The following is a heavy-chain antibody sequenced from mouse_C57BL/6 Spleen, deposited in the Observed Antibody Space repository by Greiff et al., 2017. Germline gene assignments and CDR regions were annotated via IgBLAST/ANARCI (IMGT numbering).Heavy chain of an antibody. J-gene: IGHJ4*01. CDR3: ARGGDYYGSSYDYAMDY. Sequence: QVQLQQPGTELVKPGASVKLSCKASGYTFTSYWMHWVKQRPGQGLGWIGNINPSNGGTNYNEKFKSKATLTVDKSSSTAYMQLSSLTSEASAVYYCARGGDYYGSSYDYAMDYWGQGTSVTVSS. CDR2: INPSNGGT. V-gene: IGHV1-53*01. D-gene: IGHD1-1*01. CDR1: GYTFTSYW.